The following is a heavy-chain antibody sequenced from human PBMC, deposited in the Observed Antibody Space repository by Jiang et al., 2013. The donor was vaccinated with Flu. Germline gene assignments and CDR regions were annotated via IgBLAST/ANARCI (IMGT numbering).Heavy chain of an antibody. Sequence: QLVESGGGLVQPGGSLRLSCAASGFTFSSYAMHWVRQAPGKGLEYVSAISSNGGSTYYANSVKGRFTISRDNSKNTLYLQMGSLRAEDMAVYYCARADNGDKIAFDIWGQGTMVTVSS. V-gene: IGHV3-64*01. D-gene: IGHD4-17*01. J-gene: IGHJ3*02. CDR3: ARADNGDKIAFDI. CDR2: ISSNGGST. CDR1: GFTFSSYA.